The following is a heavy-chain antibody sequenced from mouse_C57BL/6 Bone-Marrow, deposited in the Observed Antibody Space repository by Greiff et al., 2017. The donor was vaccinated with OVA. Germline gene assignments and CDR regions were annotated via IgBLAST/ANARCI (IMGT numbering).Heavy chain of an antibody. D-gene: IGHD3-2*02. V-gene: IGHV5-4*01. CDR2: ISDGGSYT. J-gene: IGHJ2*01. Sequence: EVKLMESGGGLVKPGGSLKLSCAASGFTFSSYAMSWVRQTPEKRLEWVATISDGGSYTYYPDNVKGRFTISRDNAKNNLYLQMSHLKSEDTAMYYCARDRERRPFDYWGQGTTLTVSS. CDR1: GFTFSSYA. CDR3: ARDRERRPFDY.